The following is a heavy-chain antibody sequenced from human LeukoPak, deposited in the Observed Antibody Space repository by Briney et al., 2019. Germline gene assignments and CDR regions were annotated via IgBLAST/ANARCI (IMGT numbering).Heavy chain of an antibody. D-gene: IGHD2-2*01. CDR1: GGSISSGGYS. Sequence: SETLSLTCAVSGGSISSGGYSWSWIRQSPGKGLEWIGYIYHSGSTYYNPSLKSRVTISVDRSKNQFSLKLSSVTAADTAVYYCARVHCSSTSCLFDYWGQGTLVTVSS. CDR2: IYHSGST. CDR3: ARVHCSSTSCLFDY. V-gene: IGHV4-30-2*06. J-gene: IGHJ4*02.